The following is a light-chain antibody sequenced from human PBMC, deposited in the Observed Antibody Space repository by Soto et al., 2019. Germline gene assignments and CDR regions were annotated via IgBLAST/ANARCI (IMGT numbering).Light chain of an antibody. CDR3: SSYAGYSVL. V-gene: IGLV2-14*01. Sequence: QSALTQPASVSGSPGQSITFSCTGTSSDVGGYNYVSWYQQHPGKAPKLIIYEVSNRPSGVSNRFSGSKSGNTASLTISGLQAEDEADFYCSSYAGYSVLFGGGTKLTVL. CDR2: EVS. J-gene: IGLJ2*01. CDR1: SSDVGGYNY.